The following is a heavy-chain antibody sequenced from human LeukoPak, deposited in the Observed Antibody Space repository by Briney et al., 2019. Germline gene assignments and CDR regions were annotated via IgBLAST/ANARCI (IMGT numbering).Heavy chain of an antibody. CDR1: GYSFSSYW. V-gene: IGHV5-51*01. Sequence: GESLKISCKGSGYSFSSYWIGWVRQMPGKGLEWMAIIYPGDSNTRYSPSFQGQVTISADKSISTAYLQWGSLKASDTAIYYCVRQQTASFSFDYWGQGTLVTVSS. CDR3: VRQQTASFSFDY. CDR2: IYPGDSNT. J-gene: IGHJ4*02.